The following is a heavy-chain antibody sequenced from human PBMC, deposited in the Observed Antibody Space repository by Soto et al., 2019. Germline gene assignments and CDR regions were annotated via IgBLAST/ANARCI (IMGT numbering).Heavy chain of an antibody. Sequence: QVQLVESGAEVKKPGSSVKVSCKASGGTFSSYAISWVRQAPGQGLELMGGIIPTSGTANYAQQVQGRVTITADESTSTDYMGLSSLSSEDTAVYYCARSQGSSTSLEIYYYYYYGMDVWGHGTTVTGSS. J-gene: IGHJ6*02. D-gene: IGHD2-2*01. CDR2: IIPTSGTA. V-gene: IGHV1-69*01. CDR3: ARSQGSSTSLEIYYYYYYGMDV. CDR1: GGTFSSYA.